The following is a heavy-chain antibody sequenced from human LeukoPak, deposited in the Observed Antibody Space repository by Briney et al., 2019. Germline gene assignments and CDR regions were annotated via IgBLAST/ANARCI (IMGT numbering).Heavy chain of an antibody. CDR1: GGSISSGSYY. D-gene: IGHD5-24*01. CDR3: ARGGGWLPRPNWFHH. J-gene: IGHJ5*02. V-gene: IGHV4-61*02. CDR2: IYTSGST. Sequence: SQTLSLTCTVSGGSISSGSYYRSWIRQPAGKGLEWIGRIYTSGSTNYNPSLKSRVTISVDTSKNQFSLKLNSVTAADTAVYYCARGGGWLPRPNWFHHWGQGTLVTV.